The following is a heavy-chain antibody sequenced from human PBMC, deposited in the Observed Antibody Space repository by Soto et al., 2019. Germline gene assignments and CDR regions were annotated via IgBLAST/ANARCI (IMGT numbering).Heavy chain of an antibody. CDR1: GFTFSSYG. CDR2: IWYDGSNK. J-gene: IGHJ3*02. D-gene: IGHD2-15*01. V-gene: IGHV3-33*01. Sequence: QVQLVESGGGVVQPGRSLRLSCAASGFTFSSYGMHWVRQAPGKGLERVAVIWYDGSNKYYADSVKGRFTISRDNSKNTLYLQMNSLRAEDTAVYYCAREVSGGDAFDIWGQGTMVTVSS. CDR3: AREVSGGDAFDI.